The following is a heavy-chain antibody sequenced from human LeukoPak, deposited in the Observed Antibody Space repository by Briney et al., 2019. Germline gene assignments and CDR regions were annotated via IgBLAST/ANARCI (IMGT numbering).Heavy chain of an antibody. D-gene: IGHD1-20*01. CDR3: ARRLRITGTKYFDY. CDR2: IYHSGST. V-gene: IGHV4-39*01. Sequence: SETLSLTCTVSGGSISSYYWGWIRQPPGKGLEWIGSIYHSGSTYYNPSLKSRVTISVDTSKNQFSLKLSSVTAADTAVYYCARRLRITGTKYFDYWGQGTLVTVSS. J-gene: IGHJ4*02. CDR1: GGSISSYY.